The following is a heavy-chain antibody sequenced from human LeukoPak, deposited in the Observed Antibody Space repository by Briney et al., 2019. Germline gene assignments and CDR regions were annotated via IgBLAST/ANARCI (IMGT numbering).Heavy chain of an antibody. V-gene: IGHV4-34*01. CDR1: GGSFSGYY. Sequence: PSETLSLTCAVYGGSFSGYYWSWIRQPPGKGLEWIGEINHSGSTNYNPSLKSRVTISVDTSKNQFSLKLSSVTAADTAVYYCARGRRYSSGWYLGYWGQGTLVTVSS. D-gene: IGHD6-19*01. CDR2: INHSGST. CDR3: ARGRRYSSGWYLGY. J-gene: IGHJ4*02.